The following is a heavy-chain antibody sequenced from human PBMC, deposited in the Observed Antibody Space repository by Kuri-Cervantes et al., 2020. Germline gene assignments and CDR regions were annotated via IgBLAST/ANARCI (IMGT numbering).Heavy chain of an antibody. Sequence: GESLKISCAASGFTFSSYWMSWVRQAPGKGLEWVANIKQDGSEKYYVDSVKGRFTISRDNAKNSLYLQMNSLRAEDTAVYYCAIASRDIASPGWGQGTLVTVSS. V-gene: IGHV3-7*01. CDR1: GFTFSSYW. J-gene: IGHJ4*02. CDR2: IKQDGSEK. D-gene: IGHD5-12*01. CDR3: AIASRDIASPG.